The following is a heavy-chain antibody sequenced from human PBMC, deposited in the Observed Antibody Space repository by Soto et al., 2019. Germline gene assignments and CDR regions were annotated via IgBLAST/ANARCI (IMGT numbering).Heavy chain of an antibody. CDR2: ISSSSSYI. J-gene: IGHJ6*03. D-gene: IGHD3-10*01. CDR3: ARVDYGSVHYYYYMDV. V-gene: IGHV3-21*01. CDR1: GFTFSSYS. Sequence: PGGFLRLSCAASGFTFSSYSMNWVRQAPGKGLEWVSSISSSSSYIYYADSVKGRFTISRDNAKNSLYLQMNSLRAEDTAVYYCARVDYGSVHYYYYMDVWGKGTTVTVSS.